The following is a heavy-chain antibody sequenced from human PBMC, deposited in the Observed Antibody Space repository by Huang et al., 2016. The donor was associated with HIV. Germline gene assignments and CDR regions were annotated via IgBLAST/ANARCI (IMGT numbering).Heavy chain of an antibody. D-gene: IGHD6-6*01. CDR3: ARRFSSSSGYFDY. V-gene: IGHV5-51*01. CDR1: GYSFSSYW. J-gene: IGHJ4*02. CDR2: ILPDAPAT. Sequence: VQLVQSGAEVKKPGESLKISCKGSGYSFSSYWIAWVLQMPGKGLEWMWIILPDAPATTYSPSFEGQVTISAAKSSGPAYLQWSSLKASDTAMYYCARRFSSSSGYFDYWGQGSLVTVSS.